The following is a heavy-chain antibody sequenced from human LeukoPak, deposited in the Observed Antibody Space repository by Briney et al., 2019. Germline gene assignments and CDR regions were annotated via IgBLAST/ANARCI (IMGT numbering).Heavy chain of an antibody. V-gene: IGHV3-21*01. Sequence: PGGSLRLSCAASGFTFSSYIMNWVRQAPGKGLEWVSSISSSSSYIYYADSVKGRFTISRDNAKNSLYLQMNSLRAEDTAVYYCARSPRRYSSGGKVFDYWGQGTLVTVSS. CDR2: ISSSSSYI. CDR3: ARSPRRYSSGGKVFDY. J-gene: IGHJ4*02. CDR1: GFTFSSYI. D-gene: IGHD6-19*01.